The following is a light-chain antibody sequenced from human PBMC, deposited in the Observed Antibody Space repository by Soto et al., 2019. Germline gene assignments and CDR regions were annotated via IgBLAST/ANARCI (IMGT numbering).Light chain of an antibody. J-gene: IGLJ1*01. CDR1: SSDVGGYNY. CDR3: SSYTSSSTRV. Sequence: QSALTQPASVSGSPGQSITISCTGTSSDVGGYNYVSWYQQNPGKAPKLMIYDVNNRPSGVSYRFSGSKSGNTAPLTISGLQAEDEADYYCSSYTSSSTRVFGTGTKVTVL. CDR2: DVN. V-gene: IGLV2-14*01.